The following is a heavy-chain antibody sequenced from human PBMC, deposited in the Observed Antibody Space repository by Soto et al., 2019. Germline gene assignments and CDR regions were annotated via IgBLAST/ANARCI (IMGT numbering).Heavy chain of an antibody. J-gene: IGHJ4*02. D-gene: IGHD6-19*01. CDR3: ARGLRNREQLYSSPPYFDY. V-gene: IGHV4-34*01. CDR1: GGSFSGYY. CDR2: INHSGST. Sequence: QVQLQQWGAGLLKPSETLSLTCAVYGGSFSGYYWSWIRQPPGKGLEWIGEINHSGSTNYNPSLKSRVTISVDTSKNQFSLKLSSVTAADTAVYYCARGLRNREQLYSSPPYFDYWGQGTLVTVSS.